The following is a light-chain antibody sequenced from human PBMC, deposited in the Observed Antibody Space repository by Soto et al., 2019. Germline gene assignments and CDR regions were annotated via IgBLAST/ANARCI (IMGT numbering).Light chain of an antibody. J-gene: IGLJ2*01. Sequence: QSVLTQPPSASGSPGQSVTISCTGSSSDVGAYNYVSWYQQYPGKAPKLMIFEVSERPSGVPDRFSGSKSGNTASLTVSGLQAEDEADYYCSSYAGSNNVIFGGGTQLTVL. V-gene: IGLV2-8*01. CDR3: SSYAGSNNVI. CDR1: SSDVGAYNY. CDR2: EVS.